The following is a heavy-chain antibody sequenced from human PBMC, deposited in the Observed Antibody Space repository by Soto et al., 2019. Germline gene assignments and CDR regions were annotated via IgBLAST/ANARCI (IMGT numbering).Heavy chain of an antibody. CDR3: AKDARYWDYYSSADYGMDV. Sequence: EVQLLESGGGLVQPGGSLRLSCAASGFTFSSYAMSWVRQAPGKGLEWVSAISGSGGSTYYADSVKGRFTISRDNSKNTLYLQMNSLRAADTAVYYCAKDARYWDYYSSADYGMDVWGQGTTVTVSS. CDR2: ISGSGGST. J-gene: IGHJ6*02. V-gene: IGHV3-23*01. CDR1: GFTFSSYA. D-gene: IGHD3-22*01.